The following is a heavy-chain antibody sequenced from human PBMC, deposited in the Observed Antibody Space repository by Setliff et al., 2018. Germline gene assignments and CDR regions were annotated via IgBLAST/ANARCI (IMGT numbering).Heavy chain of an antibody. V-gene: IGHV3-7*03. CDR2: INPHGSEK. D-gene: IGHD2-2*01. CDR1: GLSYINDW. Sequence: LRLSCTASGLSYINDWVSWVRQAPGKGLEWLASINPHGSEKYYADSVKGRFTISRDNAKNSLSLQMNNLRTEDTAVYYCARYCSSSSCYFDAFDVWGQGTMVTVS. CDR3: ARYCSSSSCYFDAFDV. J-gene: IGHJ3*01.